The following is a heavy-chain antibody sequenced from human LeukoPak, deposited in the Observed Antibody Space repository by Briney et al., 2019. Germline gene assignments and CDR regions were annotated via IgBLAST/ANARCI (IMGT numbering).Heavy chain of an antibody. V-gene: IGHV1-69*04. CDR2: IIPILGIA. CDR1: GGTFSSYA. CDR3: ARGMKAYCGGDCYSGFDY. J-gene: IGHJ4*02. D-gene: IGHD2-21*02. Sequence: ASVKVSSKASGGTFSSYAISWVRQAPGQGLEWMGRIIPILGIANYAQKFQGRVTITADKSTSTAYMELSSLRSEDTAVYYCARGMKAYCGGDCYSGFDYWGQGTLVTVSS.